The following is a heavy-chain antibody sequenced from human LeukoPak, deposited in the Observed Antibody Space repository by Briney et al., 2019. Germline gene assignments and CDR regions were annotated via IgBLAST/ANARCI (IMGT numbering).Heavy chain of an antibody. J-gene: IGHJ6*03. D-gene: IGHD5-18*01. CDR2: ISSSSSYI. Sequence: PGGSLRLSCAASGFTFSSYSMNWVRQAPGKGLEWVSSISSSSSYIYYADSVKGRFTISRDNAKNSLYLQMNSLRAEDTAVYYCAREDRGYSYGYYYYMDVWGKGTTVTVSS. V-gene: IGHV3-21*01. CDR1: GFTFSSYS. CDR3: AREDRGYSYGYYYYMDV.